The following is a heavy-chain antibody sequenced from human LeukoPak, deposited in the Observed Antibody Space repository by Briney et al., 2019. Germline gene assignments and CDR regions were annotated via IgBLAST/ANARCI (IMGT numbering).Heavy chain of an antibody. CDR3: AKAGSASTVLGPDWFDP. CDR2: IHYSEST. V-gene: IGHV4-59*08. Sequence: PSETLSLTCAVSGGSISTYYWSWIRQPPGKGLEWIGYIHYSESTKYHPSLKSRATISVDTPKNQFSLELSSVTAADTAVYYCAKAGSASTVLGPDWFDPWGQGTLVTVSS. CDR1: GGSISTYY. J-gene: IGHJ5*02. D-gene: IGHD2-8*02.